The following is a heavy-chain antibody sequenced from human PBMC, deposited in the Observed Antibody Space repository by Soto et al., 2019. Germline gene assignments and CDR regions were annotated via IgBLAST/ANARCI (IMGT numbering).Heavy chain of an antibody. V-gene: IGHV1-8*01. CDR2: MNPNGGNT. CDR1: GYTFKNYD. CDR3: ARASYGDHDWFDP. D-gene: IGHD4-17*01. Sequence: QVQLVQSGAEVRAPGASVRVSCKASGYTFKNYDINWVRQATGQGLEWMGWMNPNGGNTGYAQKFQGRVTMTMNTSLSTAYLELSSLNSEDPAMYYCARASYGDHDWFDPWGQGTLVTVSS. J-gene: IGHJ5*02.